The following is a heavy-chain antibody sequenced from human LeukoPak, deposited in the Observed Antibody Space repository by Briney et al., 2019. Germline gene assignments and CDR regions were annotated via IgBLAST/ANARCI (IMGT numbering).Heavy chain of an antibody. V-gene: IGHV3-30*02. CDR2: IRYDGSSK. CDR1: GFTFSNYA. D-gene: IGHD2-2*01. CDR3: AKEWGDCSSTSCYLEYFQH. J-gene: IGHJ1*01. Sequence: GGSLRLSCATSGFTFSNYAIHWVRQAPGKGLEWVAFIRYDGSSKYYADSVKGRFTISRDNSKNTLYLQMNSLRAEDTAVYYCAKEWGDCSSTSCYLEYFQHWGQGTLVTVSS.